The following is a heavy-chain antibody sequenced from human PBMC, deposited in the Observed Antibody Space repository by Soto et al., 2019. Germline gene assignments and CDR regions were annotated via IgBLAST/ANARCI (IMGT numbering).Heavy chain of an antibody. Sequence: PGGSLRLSCAASGFTFSSYSMNWVCQAPGKGLEWVSYISSSSSTIYYADSVKGRFTISRDNAKNSLYLQMNSLRAEDTAVYYCASLIQRNYYGSGASGMDVWGQGTTVTVSS. CDR2: ISSSSSTI. CDR1: GFTFSSYS. D-gene: IGHD3-10*01. V-gene: IGHV3-48*01. J-gene: IGHJ6*02. CDR3: ASLIQRNYYGSGASGMDV.